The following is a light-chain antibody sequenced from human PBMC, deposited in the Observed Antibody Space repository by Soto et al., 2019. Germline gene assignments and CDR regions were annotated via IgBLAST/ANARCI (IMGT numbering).Light chain of an antibody. CDR3: CSYAGSSTFV. V-gene: IGLV2-23*02. J-gene: IGLJ1*01. Sequence: QSALTQPASVSGSPGQSITISCTGTSSDVGSYNLVSWHQQHPGKAPKLMIYEVSKRPSGVSNRFSGSKSGNTASLTISGLQAEDEADYYCCSYAGSSTFVFGTGTKVTVX. CDR1: SSDVGSYNL. CDR2: EVS.